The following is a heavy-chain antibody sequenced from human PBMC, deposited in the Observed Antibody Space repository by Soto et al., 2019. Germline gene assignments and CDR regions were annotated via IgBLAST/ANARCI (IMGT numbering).Heavy chain of an antibody. J-gene: IGHJ6*03. CDR2: INPSGGST. CDR1: GYTFTSYY. V-gene: IGHV1-46*01. D-gene: IGHD3-9*01. CDR3: ASATSKLLYFDWLVPHYYMDV. Sequence: ASVKVSCKASGYTFTSYYMHWVRQAPGQGLEWMGIINPSGGSTSYAQKFQGRVTMTRDTSTSTAYMELSSLRSEDTAVYYCASATSKLLYFDWLVPHYYMDVWGKGTTVTVSS.